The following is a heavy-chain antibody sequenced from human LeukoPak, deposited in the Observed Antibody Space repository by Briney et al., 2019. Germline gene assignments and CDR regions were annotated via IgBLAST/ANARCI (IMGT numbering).Heavy chain of an antibody. Sequence: ASVKVSFKASGGTFISYAISWVRQAPGQGREWMGGIIPIFGTANYAQKFQGRVTITADESTSTAYMELSSLRSGDTAVYYCAGLTLKAILTGYHKDDAFDIWGQGTMVTVSS. J-gene: IGHJ3*02. D-gene: IGHD3-9*01. CDR1: GGTFISYA. CDR2: IIPIFGTA. CDR3: AGLTLKAILTGYHKDDAFDI. V-gene: IGHV1-69*01.